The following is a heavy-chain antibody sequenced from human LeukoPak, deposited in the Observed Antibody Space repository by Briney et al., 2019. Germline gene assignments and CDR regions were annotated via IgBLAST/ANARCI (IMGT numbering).Heavy chain of an antibody. V-gene: IGHV1-18*01. CDR2: ISAYNGNT. Sequence: ASVKVSCKASGYTFTSYVISEVRQAPGQGLEWMGWISAYNGNTNYAQKLQGRLNMNTDTSASTAYTELRSLRSDDTAVYYCARDPGERDIVDCFDPWGQGTLVTVSS. CDR3: ARDPGERDIVDCFDP. D-gene: IGHD2-15*01. J-gene: IGHJ5*02. CDR1: GYTFTSYV.